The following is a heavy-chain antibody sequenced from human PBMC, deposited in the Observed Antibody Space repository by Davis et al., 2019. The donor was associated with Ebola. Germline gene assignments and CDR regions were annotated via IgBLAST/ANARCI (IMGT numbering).Heavy chain of an antibody. J-gene: IGHJ3*02. CDR1: EFTFSSYA. D-gene: IGHD4-17*01. CDR2: ISYDGSNK. V-gene: IGHV3-30-3*01. Sequence: PGGSLRLSCAASEFTFSSYAMYWVRQAPGKGLEWVAVISYDGSNKDYADSVKGRFTISRDNSKNTLYLQMNSLRAEDTAVYYCAKVRPYDYGDYVGAFDIWGQGTMVTVSS. CDR3: AKVRPYDYGDYVGAFDI.